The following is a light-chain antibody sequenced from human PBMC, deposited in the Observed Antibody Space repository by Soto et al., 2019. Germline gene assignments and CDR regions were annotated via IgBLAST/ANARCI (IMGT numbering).Light chain of an antibody. CDR3: QKYNSAPWT. CDR1: LGSSDY. CDR2: AAS. Sequence: DIQMTQSPSTLSASVGDRVTITCRASLGSSDYLAWYQQKPGKVPRLLIYAASTLHSGVPSRFSGSGSGTDFTLTISSLQPEDVATYYCQKYNSAPWTFGQGTKVDIK. V-gene: IGKV1-27*01. J-gene: IGKJ1*01.